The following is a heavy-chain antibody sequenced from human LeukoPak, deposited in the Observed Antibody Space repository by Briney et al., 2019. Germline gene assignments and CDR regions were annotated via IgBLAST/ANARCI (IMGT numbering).Heavy chain of an antibody. CDR2: ISGIGGST. V-gene: IGHV3-23*01. D-gene: IGHD5-18*01. J-gene: IGHJ4*02. CDR3: AKPRGYSYDYFFDY. Sequence: GGTLRLSCAASGFTFSSYGMSWVRQAPGKGLEWVSTISGIGGSTYYADSVKGRFTISRDNSKNTLYLQMNSLRAEDTAVYYCAKPRGYSYDYFFDYWGQGTLVTVSS. CDR1: GFTFSSYG.